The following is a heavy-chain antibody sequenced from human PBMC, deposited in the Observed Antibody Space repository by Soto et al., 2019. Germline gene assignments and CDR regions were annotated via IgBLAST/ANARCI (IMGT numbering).Heavy chain of an antibody. CDR2: IRSETHGGTT. CDR1: GFTFSNAW. Sequence: EVQLVESGGGLVKPGGSLRLSCAASGFTFSNAWMNWARQAPGKGLEWVGRIRSETHGGTTDYAAPVKGRFTISRDDSKNTLYLHMNSLQTEDTAVYYCGTDWATGRGWGQGTLVTVSS. J-gene: IGHJ4*02. CDR3: GTDWATGRG. V-gene: IGHV3-15*01. D-gene: IGHD3-10*01.